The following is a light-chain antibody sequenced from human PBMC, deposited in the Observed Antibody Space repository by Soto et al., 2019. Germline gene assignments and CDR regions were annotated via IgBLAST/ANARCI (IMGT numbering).Light chain of an antibody. CDR2: MAS. Sequence: DIQLTQSPSTLSASVGDRVTRTCRASQSITKWLAWYKQKPGKAPKVLIHMASSLKSGVPSRFSGSGSGTEFTLTIPSLQPYDSATYYCQQYNSLSSVSFSGRTKVEI. V-gene: IGKV1-5*03. CDR1: QSITKW. J-gene: IGKJ4*01. CDR3: QQYNSLSSVS.